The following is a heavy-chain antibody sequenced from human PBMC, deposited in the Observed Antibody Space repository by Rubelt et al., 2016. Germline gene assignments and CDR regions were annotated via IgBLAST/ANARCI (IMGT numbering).Heavy chain of an antibody. V-gene: IGHV3-23*01. Sequence: EMQLLESGGGLVQPGVSLRLSCAASGFTFSSSPMIWVRQAPGKGLEWVSVIGADSRNIHYADSVKARFTISRDNSKNTLYLQMISLRVEDTALYYCANYWQSGIGQDIWGQGTMVTVSS. CDR3: ANYWQSGIGQDI. CDR2: IGADSRNI. CDR1: GFTFSSSP. J-gene: IGHJ3*02. D-gene: IGHD2-15*01.